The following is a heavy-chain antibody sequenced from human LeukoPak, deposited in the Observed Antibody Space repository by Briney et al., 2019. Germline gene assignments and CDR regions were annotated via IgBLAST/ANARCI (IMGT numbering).Heavy chain of an antibody. V-gene: IGHV3-23*01. Sequence: PGGSLRLSCAASGFTFSSYAMSWGRPAPGKGLEWVSAISGSGGSTYYADSVKGRFTISRDNSKNTLYLQMNSLRAEDTAVYYCAKHSSSWYSGGWGYWGQGTLVTVSS. CDR2: ISGSGGST. D-gene: IGHD6-13*01. J-gene: IGHJ4*02. CDR3: AKHSSSWYSGGWGY. CDR1: GFTFSSYA.